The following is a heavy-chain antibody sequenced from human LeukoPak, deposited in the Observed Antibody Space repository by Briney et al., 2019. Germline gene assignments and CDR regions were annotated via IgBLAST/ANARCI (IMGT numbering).Heavy chain of an antibody. CDR2: IQPSGGST. V-gene: IGHV1-46*01. CDR3: ARDNTSTGPFDY. J-gene: IGHJ4*02. Sequence: ASVTVSCKASGYTFTSYYMHWVRQAPGQGLEWMGTIQPSGGSTSYAQKFQGRVTMTRDTSTSTVYMELSSLRSEDSAVYCCARDNTSTGPFDYWGQGTLVTVSS. D-gene: IGHD1-1*01. CDR1: GYTFTSYY.